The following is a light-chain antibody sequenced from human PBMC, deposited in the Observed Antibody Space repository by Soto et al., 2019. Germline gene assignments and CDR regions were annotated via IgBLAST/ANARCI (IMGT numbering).Light chain of an antibody. CDR1: NIGDKS. V-gene: IGLV3-21*01. CDR2: NDG. CDR3: QVWGSPADPYVL. Sequence: SYELTQPPSVSVAPGKTARITCGGNNIGDKSVHWYQLKPGQAPVLIIYNDGVRPSGIPERFSASNSGNTATLTVSWVEAGDEADYFCQVWGSPADPYVLFGGGTKLTVL. J-gene: IGLJ2*01.